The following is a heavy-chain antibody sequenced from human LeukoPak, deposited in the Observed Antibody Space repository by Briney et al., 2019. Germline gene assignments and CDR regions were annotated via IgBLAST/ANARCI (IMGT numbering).Heavy chain of an antibody. V-gene: IGHV4-59*01. J-gene: IGHJ6*02. CDR1: GGSISSYY. CDR3: ARGIYHYYYGMDV. CDR2: IYYSGST. Sequence: PSETLSLTCTVSGGSISSYYWSWIRQPPGKGLEWIGYIYYSGSTNYNPSLKSRVTISVDTSKNQFSLKLSSVTAADTAVYYCARGIYHYYYGMDVWGQGTTVTVSS.